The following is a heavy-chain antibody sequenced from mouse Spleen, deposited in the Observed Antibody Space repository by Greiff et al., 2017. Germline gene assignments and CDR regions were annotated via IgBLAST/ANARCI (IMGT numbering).Heavy chain of an antibody. CDR3: AREGTGEFAY. J-gene: IGHJ3*01. V-gene: IGHV3-6*01. D-gene: IGHD4-1*01. CDR2: ISYDGSN. Sequence: EVKLMESGPGLVKPSQSLSLTCSVTGYSITSGYYWNWIRQFPGNKLEWMGYISYDGSNNYNPSLKNRISITRDTSKNQFFLKLNSVTTEDTATYYCAREGTGEFAYWGQGTLVTVSA. CDR1: GYSITSGYY.